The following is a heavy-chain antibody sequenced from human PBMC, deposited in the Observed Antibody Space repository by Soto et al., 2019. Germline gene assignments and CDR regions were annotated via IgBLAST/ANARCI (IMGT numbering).Heavy chain of an antibody. D-gene: IGHD1-20*01. CDR1: GFTFSSYP. V-gene: IGHV3-30-3*01. CDR2: ISYDGGNQ. Sequence: GGSLRLSCESSGFTFSSYPMHWVRQAPGKGLEWVTVISYDGGNQYYADSVKGRFTISRDNSKDTLYLQMHSLRSDDTAVYFCARGPITQTSFIDHWGQGTLVTVSS. CDR3: ARGPITQTSFIDH. J-gene: IGHJ4*02.